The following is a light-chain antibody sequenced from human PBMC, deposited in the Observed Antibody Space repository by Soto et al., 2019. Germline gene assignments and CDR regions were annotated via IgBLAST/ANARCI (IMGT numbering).Light chain of an antibody. J-gene: IGKJ4*01. CDR1: QSVSSY. CDR2: DAS. CDR3: QQRSSWPLT. V-gene: IGKV3-11*01. Sequence: EIVLTQSPATLSLSPGERATLSCRASQSVSSYLVWFQQKPGQTPRLLIYDASKRATGIPARFSGSGSGTDSTLTVSSLEPEDFAVYYCQQRSSWPLTLGGGTKVDIK.